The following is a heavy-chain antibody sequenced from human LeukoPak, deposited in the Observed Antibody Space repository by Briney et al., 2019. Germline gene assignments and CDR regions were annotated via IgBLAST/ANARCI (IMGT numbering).Heavy chain of an antibody. V-gene: IGHV4-61*02. CDR1: GGSINSGNNY. Sequence: SETLSLTCTVSGGSINSGNNYWSWIRQPAGKGLEWIGRIYSSGTTTYNPSLKSRVTISGDTSRNQFSLRLTSVTAADTAVYYCARASYSYDINGWVPFDYWGQGTLVTVSS. D-gene: IGHD3-22*01. J-gene: IGHJ4*02. CDR2: IYSSGTT. CDR3: ARASYSYDINGWVPFDY.